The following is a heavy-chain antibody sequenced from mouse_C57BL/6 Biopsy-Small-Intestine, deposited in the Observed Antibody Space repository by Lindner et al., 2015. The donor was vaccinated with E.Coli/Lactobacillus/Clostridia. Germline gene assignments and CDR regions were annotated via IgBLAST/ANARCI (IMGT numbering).Heavy chain of an antibody. CDR2: IYPGDGDI. D-gene: IGHD1-1*01. CDR1: GYAFSNSW. J-gene: IGHJ1*01. Sequence: QLQRSGPELVKPGASVKISCKASGYAFSNSWMNWVKQRPGKGLEWIGWIYPGDGDINFNGKFKDEAALTADKSSSTAYMQLSSLTSEDSAVYFCARNYDGSFRYFDVWGAGTTVTVPS. CDR3: ARNYDGSFRYFDV. V-gene: IGHV1-82*01.